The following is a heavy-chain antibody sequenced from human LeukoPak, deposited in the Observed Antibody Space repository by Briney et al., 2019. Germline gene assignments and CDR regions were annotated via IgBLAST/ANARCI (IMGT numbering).Heavy chain of an antibody. D-gene: IGHD6-19*01. CDR1: GFTFSTYS. CDR2: ISSTSSYI. Sequence: GGSLRLSCAASGFTFSTYSMNWGRQAPGKGLDRVSSISSTSSYIYYADSVKGRFPISRDQAQKSLYLQMNSLRAEDTAVYYCARVGYSSGWYFDYWGQGTLVTVSS. J-gene: IGHJ4*02. CDR3: ARVGYSSGWYFDY. V-gene: IGHV3-21*01.